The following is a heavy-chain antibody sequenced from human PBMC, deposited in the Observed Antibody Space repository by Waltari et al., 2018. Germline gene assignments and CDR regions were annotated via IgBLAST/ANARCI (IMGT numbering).Heavy chain of an antibody. J-gene: IGHJ4*02. CDR2: IYYSST. Sequence: QVQLQESGPGLVKPSETLSLTCNVSGGSISSYYWSWIRQPPGKGLEWIGYIYYSSTNYNPSLKSRVTISVDTSKKQFSLKMRSVTAADTAVYYCARSNDGSGSYYNAFDYWGQGTLVTVSS. D-gene: IGHD3-10*01. V-gene: IGHV4-59*01. CDR3: ARSNDGSGSYYNAFDY. CDR1: GGSISSYY.